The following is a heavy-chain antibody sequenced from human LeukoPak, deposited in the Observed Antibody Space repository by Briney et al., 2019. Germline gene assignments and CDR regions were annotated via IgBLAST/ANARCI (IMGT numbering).Heavy chain of an antibody. J-gene: IGHJ6*04. CDR1: GFTSSNTA. D-gene: IGHD3-10*02. Sequence: GGSLRLSCAASGFTSSNTAMSWVRQAPGKGLEWLSIISGSGLNAYYADSVKGRFTISRDNAKNSLYLQMNSLRAEDTAVYYCAELGMIGGVWGKGTTVTISS. V-gene: IGHV3-23*01. CDR2: ISGSGLNA. CDR3: AELGMIGGV.